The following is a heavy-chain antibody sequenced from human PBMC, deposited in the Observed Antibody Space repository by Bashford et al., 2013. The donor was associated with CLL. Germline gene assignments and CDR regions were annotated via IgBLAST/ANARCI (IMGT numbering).Heavy chain of an antibody. CDR1: GFSLSSSGMR. CDR2: IDWDDDK. J-gene: IGHJ4*02. Sequence: SGPTLVKPTQTLTLTCTFSGFSLSSSGMRVSWIRQPPGKALEWLARIDWDDDKFYAKSLKTRLTISKDTSKNQVVLTMTNMDPVDTATYYCARGMQHGSGTLFDYWGQGTLVTVSS. CDR3: ARGMQHGSGTLFDY. D-gene: IGHD3-10*01. V-gene: IGHV2-70*04.